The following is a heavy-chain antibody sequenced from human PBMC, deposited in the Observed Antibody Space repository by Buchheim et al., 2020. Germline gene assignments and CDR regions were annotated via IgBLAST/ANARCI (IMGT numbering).Heavy chain of an antibody. Sequence: EVQLVESGGGLVQPGGSLRLSCAASEFTFSSYSMNWARQAPGKGLEWVSYISSSSSYTNYADSVKGRFTISRDNAKNSLYLQMNSLRAEDTAVYYCARIYGSGLHGMDVWGQGTT. D-gene: IGHD3-10*01. CDR1: EFTFSSYS. V-gene: IGHV3-48*04. CDR2: ISSSSSYT. J-gene: IGHJ6*02. CDR3: ARIYGSGLHGMDV.